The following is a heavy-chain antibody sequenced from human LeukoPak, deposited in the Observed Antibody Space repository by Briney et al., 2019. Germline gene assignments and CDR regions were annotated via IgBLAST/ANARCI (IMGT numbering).Heavy chain of an antibody. CDR2: IKSKTDGGTT. V-gene: IGHV3-15*01. Sequence: GGSLRLSCAASGFTFSNAWMSWVRQAPGKGLEGVGRIKSKTDGGTTDYAAPVKGRFTISRDDSKNTLYLQMNSLKTEDTAVYYCTTSEYYDFWSGSLNWGQGTLVTVSS. CDR1: GFTFSNAW. J-gene: IGHJ4*02. CDR3: TTSEYYDFWSGSLN. D-gene: IGHD3-3*01.